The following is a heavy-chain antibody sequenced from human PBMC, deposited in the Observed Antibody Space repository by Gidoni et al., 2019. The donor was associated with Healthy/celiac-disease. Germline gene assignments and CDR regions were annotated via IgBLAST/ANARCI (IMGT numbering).Heavy chain of an antibody. CDR3: AKGGRTVTDLVDDY. J-gene: IGHJ4*02. CDR2: SSGSGGST. V-gene: IGHV3-23*01. CDR1: GFTFSSNG. Sequence: EVQLLESGGGLVQPGGSLRLSCAASGFTFSSNGMSWVRQAPGKGMEWGSASSGSGGSTYYADAVKGWFTISRDNSKNTLYLQMNRRRAEDTAVDYCAKGGRTVTDLVDDYWGQGTLVTVSS. D-gene: IGHD4-17*01.